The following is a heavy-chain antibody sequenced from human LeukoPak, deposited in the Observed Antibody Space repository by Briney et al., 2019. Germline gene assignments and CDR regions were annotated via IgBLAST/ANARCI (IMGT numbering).Heavy chain of an antibody. Sequence: GESLKISCKGSGYSFTSYWIGWVRQMPGKGLEWIGIIYPSDSDTRYSPSFQGQVTISADKSISTAYLQWSSLKASDTAMYYCARHQDGYSTSIDYWGQGTLVTVSS. V-gene: IGHV5-51*01. CDR3: ARHQDGYSTSIDY. CDR2: IYPSDSDT. CDR1: GYSFTSYW. J-gene: IGHJ4*02. D-gene: IGHD5-24*01.